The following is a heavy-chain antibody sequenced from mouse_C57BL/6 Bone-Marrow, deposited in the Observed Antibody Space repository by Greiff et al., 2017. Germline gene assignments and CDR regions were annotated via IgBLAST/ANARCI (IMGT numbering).Heavy chain of an antibody. CDR1: GYTFTSYW. D-gene: IGHD3-1*01. CDR2: IYPTSGRT. Sequence: QVQLQQPGAELVKPGASVKMSCKASGYTFTSYWITWVKQRPGQGLEWIGDIYPTSGRTNYNEKFKSKAILTVDTSSTTANMQLSSLTSEDSAFFYCARSGPLGRSFDDWGQGTTLTVSS. V-gene: IGHV1-55*01. J-gene: IGHJ2*01. CDR3: ARSGPLGRSFDD.